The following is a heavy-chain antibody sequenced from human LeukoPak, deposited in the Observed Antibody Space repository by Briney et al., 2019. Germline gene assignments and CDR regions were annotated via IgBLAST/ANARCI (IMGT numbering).Heavy chain of an antibody. CDR2: ISWNSGSI. CDR3: AKGGYNLISIFDY. Sequence: PGGSLRLSCAASGFTFSSYWMSWVRHAPGKGLEWVSGISWNSGSIGYADSVKGRFTISRDNAKNSLYLQMNSLRAEDTALYYCAKGGYNLISIFDYWGQGTPVTVSS. J-gene: IGHJ4*02. D-gene: IGHD5-24*01. CDR1: GFTFSSYW. V-gene: IGHV3-9*01.